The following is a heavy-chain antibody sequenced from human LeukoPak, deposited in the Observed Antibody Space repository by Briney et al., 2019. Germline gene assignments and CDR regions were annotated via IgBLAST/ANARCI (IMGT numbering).Heavy chain of an antibody. D-gene: IGHD5-24*01. CDR2: INHSGST. Sequence: PSETLSLTCTVSGGSISGADYYWSWIRQPPGKGLEWIGEINHSGSTNYNPSLKSRVTISVDTSKNQFSLKLSSVTAADTAVYYCARGRRDGYFGRWGQGTLVTVSS. J-gene: IGHJ4*02. CDR1: GGSISGADYY. CDR3: ARGRRDGYFGR. V-gene: IGHV4-34*01.